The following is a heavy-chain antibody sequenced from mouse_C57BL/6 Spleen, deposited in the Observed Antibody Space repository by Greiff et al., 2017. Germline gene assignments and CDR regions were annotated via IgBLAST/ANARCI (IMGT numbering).Heavy chain of an antibody. D-gene: IGHD1-1*01. J-gene: IGHJ4*01. V-gene: IGHV2-5*01. CDR2: IWRGGST. Sequence: QVQLQQSGPGLVQPSQSLSITCTVSGFSLTSYGVHWVRQSPGKGLEWLGVIWRGGSTDYNEAFMSRLSITKDNSKSQVFFKMNSLQADDTAIYYCAKDYYGSSLYYAMDYWGQGTSVTVSS. CDR1: GFSLTSYG. CDR3: AKDYYGSSLYYAMDY.